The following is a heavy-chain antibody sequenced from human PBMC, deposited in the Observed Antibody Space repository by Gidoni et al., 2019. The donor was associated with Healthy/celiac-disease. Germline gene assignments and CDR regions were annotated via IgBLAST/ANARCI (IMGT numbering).Heavy chain of an antibody. CDR3: ARGDEVITPFGAFDI. D-gene: IGHD3-22*01. Sequence: EVQLVESGGGLVQPGGSLRPSCAASGFTFSSYWMSWVRQAPGKGLEWVANIKQDGSEKYYVDSVKGRFTISRDNAKNSLYLQMNSLRAEDTAVYYCARGDEVITPFGAFDIWGQGTMVTVSS. J-gene: IGHJ3*02. CDR2: IKQDGSEK. CDR1: GFTFSSYW. V-gene: IGHV3-7*01.